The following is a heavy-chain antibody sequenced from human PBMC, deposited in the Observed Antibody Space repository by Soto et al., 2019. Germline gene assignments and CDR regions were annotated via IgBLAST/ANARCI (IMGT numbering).Heavy chain of an antibody. CDR1: GYTFTNYY. Sequence: ASVNVSCKASGYTFTNYYIHWVRQAPGQGLEWMGIINPSGGSTSYSQKFLGRVTMTGDTSTSTVYMHLSGLTYDDTAVYFCARALTEFDYWGPGTLVTVSS. CDR2: INPSGGST. J-gene: IGHJ4*02. V-gene: IGHV1-46*01. CDR3: ARALTEFDY. D-gene: IGHD7-27*01.